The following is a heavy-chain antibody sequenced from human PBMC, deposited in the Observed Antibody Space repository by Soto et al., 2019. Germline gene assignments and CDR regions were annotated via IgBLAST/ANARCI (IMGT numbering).Heavy chain of an antibody. CDR3: ARDFPASLAAADVGFAVSFRYYYYSGMDV. J-gene: IGHJ6*02. CDR2: ISYDGSNK. Sequence: QVQLVESGGGVVQPGRSLRLSCAASGFTFSSYAMHWVRQAPGKGLEWVAVISYDGSNKYYADSVKGRFTISRDNSKNTLYLQMNSLRAEDTAVYYCARDFPASLAAADVGFAVSFRYYYYSGMDVWGQGTTVTVSS. CDR1: GFTFSSYA. V-gene: IGHV3-30-3*01. D-gene: IGHD6-13*01.